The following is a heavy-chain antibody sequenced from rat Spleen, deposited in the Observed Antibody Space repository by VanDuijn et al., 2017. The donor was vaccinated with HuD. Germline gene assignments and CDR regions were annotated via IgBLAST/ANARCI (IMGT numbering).Heavy chain of an antibody. CDR2: ITNAYGNT. J-gene: IGHJ3*01. D-gene: IGHD1-6*01. Sequence: EVQLVGSGGGLVQPGRSLKLSCVASGFTFNYYWMTWIRQAPGKGLEWIASITNAYGNTYYPDSVKGRFTISRDIAKSTLFLQMNSLRSEDTATYYCTTYSDYATSPFAYWGRGALVTVSS. V-gene: IGHV5-31*01. CDR1: GFTFNYYW. CDR3: TTYSDYATSPFAY.